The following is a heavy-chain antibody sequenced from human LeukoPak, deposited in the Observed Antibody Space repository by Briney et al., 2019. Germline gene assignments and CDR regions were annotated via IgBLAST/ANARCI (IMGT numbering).Heavy chain of an antibody. CDR3: TREEPYANYFDY. CDR1: GFTFGDYA. D-gene: IGHD1-14*01. V-gene: IGHV3-49*04. J-gene: IGHJ4*02. Sequence: GGSLRLSCTASGFTFGDYAMSWVRQAPGKGLEWVGFIRSKAYGGTTEYAASVKGRFTISRDESKSIAYLQMNSLKTEDTAVYYCTREEPYANYFDYWGQGTLVTVSS. CDR2: IRSKAYGGTT.